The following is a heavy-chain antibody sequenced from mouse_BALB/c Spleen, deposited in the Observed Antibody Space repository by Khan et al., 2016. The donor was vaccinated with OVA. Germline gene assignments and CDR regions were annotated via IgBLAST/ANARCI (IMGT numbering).Heavy chain of an antibody. J-gene: IGHJ4*01. V-gene: IGHV2-3*01. CDR3: AKFTPDYYSMDY. D-gene: IGHD1-1*01. CDR1: GFSLTSYG. CDR2: IWGDGSP. Sequence: VQLVESGPGLVAPSQSLSITCTVSGFSLTSYGVSWVRQSPGKGLEWLGVIWGDGSPNYHSTLISRLIISRITPRAKFFLKLTGLQTDDTATYYCAKFTPDYYSMDYWGQGTSVTVSS.